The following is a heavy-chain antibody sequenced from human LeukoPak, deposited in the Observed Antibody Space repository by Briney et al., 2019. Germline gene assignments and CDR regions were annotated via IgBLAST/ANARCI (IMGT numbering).Heavy chain of an antibody. Sequence: KPSETLSLTCAVYGGSFSGYYWSWIRQPPGKGLEWIGEINHSGSTNYNPSLKSRVTISVDTSKNQFSLKLSSVTAADTAVYYCARTPSYYYDSSGYYTFDYWGQGTLVTVSS. CDR1: GGSFSGYY. V-gene: IGHV4-34*01. J-gene: IGHJ4*02. CDR3: ARTPSYYYDSSGYYTFDY. D-gene: IGHD3-22*01. CDR2: INHSGST.